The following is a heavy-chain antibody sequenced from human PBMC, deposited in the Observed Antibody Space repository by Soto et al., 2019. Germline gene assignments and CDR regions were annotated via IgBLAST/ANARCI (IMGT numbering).Heavy chain of an antibody. J-gene: IGHJ4*02. Sequence: QVHLVQSGAEVKKPGASVKVSCKASGYTFTSYGITSVRQAPGQGLEWMGWISAHNGNTDYAQKLQGRVIVTRDTSTRPAYTELRSLRSDDTAVYYCARGRYGDYWGQGALVTVSS. V-gene: IGHV1-18*01. CDR3: ARGRYGDY. D-gene: IGHD1-1*01. CDR1: GYTFTSYG. CDR2: ISAHNGNT.